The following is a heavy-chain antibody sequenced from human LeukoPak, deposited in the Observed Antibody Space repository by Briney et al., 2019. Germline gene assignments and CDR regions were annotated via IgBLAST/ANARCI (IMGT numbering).Heavy chain of an antibody. D-gene: IGHD4-23*01. V-gene: IGHV4-38-2*01. CDR1: GYSISSGYY. CDR2: IYHSGST. Sequence: SETLSLACAVSGYSISSGYYWGWIRQPPGKGLEWIGSIYHSGSTYYNPSLKSRVTISVDTSKNQFSLKLSSVTAADTAVYYCARLRVVTEAFDIWGQGTMVTVSS. CDR3: ARLRVVTEAFDI. J-gene: IGHJ3*02.